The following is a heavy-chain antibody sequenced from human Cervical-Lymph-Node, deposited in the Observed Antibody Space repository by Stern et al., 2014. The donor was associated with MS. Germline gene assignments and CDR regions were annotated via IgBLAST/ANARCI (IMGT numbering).Heavy chain of an antibody. J-gene: IGHJ4*02. CDR3: ARPLPYAN. CDR1: GNTFSTYS. CDR2: INSDGGRT. V-gene: IGHV1-46*01. Sequence: VQLVGSGAEVKQPGASVKLSCTASGNTFSTYSINWVRQAPGPGLVWMGMINSDGGRTTYAQEFRDRLNMNRDTSTVTVYMQLSSLRSEDPAFYYCARPLPYANWGQGTLVTVSS. D-gene: IGHD4-17*01.